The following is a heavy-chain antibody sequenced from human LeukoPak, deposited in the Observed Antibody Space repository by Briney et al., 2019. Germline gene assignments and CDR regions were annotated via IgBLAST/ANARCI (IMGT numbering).Heavy chain of an antibody. Sequence: ASVKVSCKASGYTFTSYAMHWVRQAPGQSLEWMGWINAGNGNTKYSQKFQGRVTIIRDTSASTAYMELSSLRSEDTAVYYCARRRLVGYYYYYGMDVWGKGTRSPSPQ. CDR2: INAGNGNT. D-gene: IGHD3-9*01. CDR1: GYTFTSYA. J-gene: IGHJ6*04. V-gene: IGHV1-3*01. CDR3: ARRRLVGYYYYYGMDV.